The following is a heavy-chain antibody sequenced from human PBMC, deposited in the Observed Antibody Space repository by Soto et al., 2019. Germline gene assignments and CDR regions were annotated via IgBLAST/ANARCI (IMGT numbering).Heavy chain of an antibody. V-gene: IGHV4-39*01. CDR3: ARQPYYAGSRRSFNF. CDR1: GGSISSSSYC. Sequence: PSETLSLTCSVSGGSISSSSYCWGWIRQPPGKGLEWIGSICYSGSTDYNPSLKSRATISVDTSKNQFSLRLSSVTAADTAAYYCARQPYYAGSRRSFNFWGQGLLVTVSS. D-gene: IGHD1-26*01. J-gene: IGHJ4*02. CDR2: ICYSGST.